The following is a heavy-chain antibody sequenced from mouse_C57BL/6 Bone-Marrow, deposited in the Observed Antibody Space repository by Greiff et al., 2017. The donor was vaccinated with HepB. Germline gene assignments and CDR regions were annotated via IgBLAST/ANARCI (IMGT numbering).Heavy chain of an antibody. CDR3: ARADYDYDVRFAY. Sequence: VQLQQPGAELVKPGASVKMSCKASGYTFTSYWITWVKQRPGQGLEWIGDIYPGSGSTNYNEKFKSKATLTVDTSSSTAYMQLSSLTSEDSAVYYCARADYDYDVRFAYWGQGTLVTVSA. CDR1: GYTFTSYW. CDR2: IYPGSGST. J-gene: IGHJ3*01. D-gene: IGHD2-4*01. V-gene: IGHV1-55*01.